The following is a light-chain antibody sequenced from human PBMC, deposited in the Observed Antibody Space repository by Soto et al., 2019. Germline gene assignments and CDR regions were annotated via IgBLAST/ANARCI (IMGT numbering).Light chain of an antibody. J-gene: IGKJ4*01. CDR1: QRVSSY. V-gene: IGKV3-11*01. CDR3: QQRSNWLLT. CDR2: DAS. Sequence: EIVLTQSPATLSLSPGERATLSCRASQRVSSYLAWYQQKPGQAPRLLIYDASNRATGIPARFSGSGSGTDFTLTISSLEPEDCAVYYCQQRSNWLLTFGGGTKVEIK.